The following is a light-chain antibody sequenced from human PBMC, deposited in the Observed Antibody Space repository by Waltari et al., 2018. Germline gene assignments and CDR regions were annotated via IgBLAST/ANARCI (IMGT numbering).Light chain of an antibody. CDR1: RNDVGSYSY. V-gene: IGLV2-14*01. Sequence: QSAPTQPASVSASPGQSITISYTGTRNDVGSYSYVSWYRQYPGKAPELLIYEVTHRPSGVSDRFSGSRSGSTASLTISGLQTEDEANYFCCSYTTTTTLVFGTGTKVIVL. CDR2: EVT. J-gene: IGLJ1*01. CDR3: CSYTTTTTLV.